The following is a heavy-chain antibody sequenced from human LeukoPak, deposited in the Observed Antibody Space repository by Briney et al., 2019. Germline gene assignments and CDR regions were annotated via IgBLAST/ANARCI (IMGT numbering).Heavy chain of an antibody. J-gene: IGHJ4*02. V-gene: IGHV4-4*02. D-gene: IGHD1-26*01. Sequence: PSGTLSLTCGASGGSISGTNWWSWVRQPPGQGLEWIGEISLAGQTNYNPSLNGRVTMSLDKSSNQLSLHLTSVTAADTATYFCSRESGPFCPFGHWGQGTLVIVSS. CDR3: SRESGPFCPFGH. CDR1: GGSISGTNW. CDR2: ISLAGQT.